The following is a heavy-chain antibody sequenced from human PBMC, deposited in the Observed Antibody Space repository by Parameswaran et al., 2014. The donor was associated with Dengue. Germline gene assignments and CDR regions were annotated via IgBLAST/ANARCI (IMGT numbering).Heavy chain of an antibody. J-gene: IGHJ4*02. CDR2: ISAYNGNT. CDR3: ARYGRPYYDFWSGYYTPDFDY. D-gene: IGHD3-3*01. Sequence: WVRQAPGQGLEWMGWISAYNGNTNYAQKLQGRVTMTTDTSTSTAYMELRSLRSDDTAVYYCARYGRPYYDFWSGYYTPDFDYWGQGTLVTVSS. V-gene: IGHV1-18*01.